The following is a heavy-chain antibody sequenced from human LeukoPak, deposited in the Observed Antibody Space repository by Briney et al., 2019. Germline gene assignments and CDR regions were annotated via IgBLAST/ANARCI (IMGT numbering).Heavy chain of an antibody. CDR3: AKEVLDFWSGYYPPSFDY. CDR2: ISYDGSNK. J-gene: IGHJ4*02. CDR1: GFTFSSYA. Sequence: GGSLRLSCAASGFTFSSYAMHWVRQAPGKGLEWVAVISYDGSNKYYADSVKGRFTISRDNSKNTLYLQMNSLRAEDTAVYYCAKEVLDFWSGYYPPSFDYWGQGTLVTVSS. D-gene: IGHD3-3*01. V-gene: IGHV3-30-3*01.